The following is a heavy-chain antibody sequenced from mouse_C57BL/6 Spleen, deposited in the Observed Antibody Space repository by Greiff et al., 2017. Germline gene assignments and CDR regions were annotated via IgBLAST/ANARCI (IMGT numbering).Heavy chain of an antibody. J-gene: IGHJ4*01. CDR3: ARPGGDVEAMDY. Sequence: VMLVESGGGLVKPGGSLKLSCAASGFTFSDYGMHWVRQAPEKGLEWVAYISSGSSTIYYADTVKGRFTISRDNAKNTLFLQMTSLRSEDTAMYYCARPGGDVEAMDYWGQGTSVSVSS. V-gene: IGHV5-17*01. CDR2: ISSGSSTI. CDR1: GFTFSDYG. D-gene: IGHD3-3*01.